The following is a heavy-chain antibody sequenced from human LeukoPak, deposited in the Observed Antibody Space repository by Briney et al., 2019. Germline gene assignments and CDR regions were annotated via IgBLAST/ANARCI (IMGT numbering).Heavy chain of an antibody. CDR3: ASPSGYYGMIDAFDI. Sequence: GASVKVSCKASGYTFTGYYMHWVRQAPGQGLEWMGWINPNSGGTNYAQKFQGRVTMTRDTSISTAYMELSRLRSDDTAVYYCASPSGYYGMIDAFDIWGQGTMVTVSS. V-gene: IGHV1-2*02. CDR2: INPNSGGT. J-gene: IGHJ3*02. CDR1: GYTFTGYY. D-gene: IGHD3-22*01.